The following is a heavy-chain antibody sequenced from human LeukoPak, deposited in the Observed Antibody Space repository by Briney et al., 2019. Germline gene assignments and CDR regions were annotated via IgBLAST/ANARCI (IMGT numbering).Heavy chain of an antibody. D-gene: IGHD2-2*01. CDR3: ARPKGYCSSTSCYEGNDAFDI. CDR1: GYNFASYW. V-gene: IGHV5-10-1*01. J-gene: IGHJ3*02. CDR2: IDPSDSYT. Sequence: GESLKISCKGSGYNFASYWIGWVRQMPGKGLEWMGRIDPSDSYTNYSPSFQGHVTISADKSISTAYLQWSSLKASDTAVYYCARPKGYCSSTSCYEGNDAFDIWGQGTMVTVSS.